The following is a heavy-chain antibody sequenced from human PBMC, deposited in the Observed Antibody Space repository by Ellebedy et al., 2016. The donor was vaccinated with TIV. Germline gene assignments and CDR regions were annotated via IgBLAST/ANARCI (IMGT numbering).Heavy chain of an antibody. V-gene: IGHV3-11*06. Sequence: GESLKISCAASGFTFSDYYMSWIRQAPGKGLEWVSYISSSSSYTNYADSVKGRFTISRDNAKNSLYLQMNSLRAEDTAVYYCARMGSSRVNAFDIWGQGTMVTVSS. D-gene: IGHD6-13*01. CDR3: ARMGSSRVNAFDI. CDR2: ISSSSSYT. CDR1: GFTFSDYY. J-gene: IGHJ3*02.